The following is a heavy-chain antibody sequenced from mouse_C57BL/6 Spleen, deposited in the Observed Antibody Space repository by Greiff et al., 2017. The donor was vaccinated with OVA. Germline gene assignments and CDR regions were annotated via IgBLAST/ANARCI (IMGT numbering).Heavy chain of an antibody. J-gene: IGHJ4*01. CDR2: IDPANGNT. V-gene: IGHV14-3*01. Sequence: VQLQQSVAELVRPGASVKLSCTASGFNIKNTYMHWVKQRPEQGLEWIGRIDPANGNTKYAPKFQGKATITADTSSNTAYLKLSSLTSEDTAIYYCASGWLLRGYAMDYWGQGTSVTVSS. CDR1: GFNIKNTY. CDR3: ASGWLLRGYAMDY. D-gene: IGHD2-3*01.